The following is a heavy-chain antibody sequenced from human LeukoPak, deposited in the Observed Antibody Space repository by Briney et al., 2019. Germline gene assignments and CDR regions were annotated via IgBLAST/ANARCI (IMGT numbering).Heavy chain of an antibody. CDR1: GGSFSGYY. D-gene: IGHD5-12*01. CDR3: ARGGWLLGPDY. J-gene: IGHJ4*02. Sequence: PSKTLSLTCAVYGGSFSGYYWSWIRQPPGKGLEWIGEINHSGSTNYNPSLKSRVTISVDTSKNQFSLKLSSVTAADTAVYYCARGGWLLGPDYWGQGTLVTVSS. V-gene: IGHV4-34*01. CDR2: INHSGST.